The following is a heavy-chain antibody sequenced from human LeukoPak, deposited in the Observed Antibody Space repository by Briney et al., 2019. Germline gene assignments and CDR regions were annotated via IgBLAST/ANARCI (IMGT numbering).Heavy chain of an antibody. Sequence: GGSLRLSCAASGFTFSDYSMNWVRQARGKGLEWVSYISSSSTTIFYADSVKGRFTISRDNAKNSLFLQMNGLRDEDTALYYCARERVIAAAGDGFDSWGQETLATVSS. J-gene: IGHJ4*02. CDR2: ISSSSTTI. D-gene: IGHD2-21*01. V-gene: IGHV3-48*02. CDR3: ARERVIAAAGDGFDS. CDR1: GFTFSDYS.